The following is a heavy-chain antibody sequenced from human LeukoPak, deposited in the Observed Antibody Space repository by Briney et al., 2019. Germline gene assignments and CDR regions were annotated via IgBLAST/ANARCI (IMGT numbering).Heavy chain of an antibody. D-gene: IGHD1-26*01. CDR1: GFTFSNYA. V-gene: IGHV3-23*01. CDR3: AKGVVGAATEGVDY. J-gene: IGHJ4*02. CDR2: ISGSDGST. Sequence: GGSLRLSCAASGFTFSNYAMSWVRQAPGKGLEWVSVISGSDGSTYYADSVKGRFTISRDNSKNTLYLQMNSLRAEDTAVYYCAKGVVGAATEGVDYWGQGTLVTVSS.